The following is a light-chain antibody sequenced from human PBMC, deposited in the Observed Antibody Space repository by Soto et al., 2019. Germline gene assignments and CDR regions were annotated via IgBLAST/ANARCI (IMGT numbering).Light chain of an antibody. Sequence: PGERATLSCRASESVSSSYLAWYQQKPGQAPRLLIYGASSRATGIPDRFSGSGSGTEFTLTISRLEPEDFAVYYCQQYGSSPLTFGGGTKVEIK. J-gene: IGKJ4*01. CDR3: QQYGSSPLT. V-gene: IGKV3-20*01. CDR1: ESVSSSY. CDR2: GAS.